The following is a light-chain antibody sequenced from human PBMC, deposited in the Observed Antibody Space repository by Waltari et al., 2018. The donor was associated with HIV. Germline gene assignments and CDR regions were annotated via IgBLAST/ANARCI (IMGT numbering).Light chain of an antibody. V-gene: IGLV3-21*02. CDR2: DDS. CDR3: RVWDSSSDHVV. Sequence: SYVLTQPPSVSVAPGQTARITCGGNNIGSKSVHWYQQKPGQAPVLVVYDDSDRPSGIPDRFSGPKSGNTATLTISRVEAGDEADYYCRVWDSSSDHVVFGGGTKLAVL. J-gene: IGLJ2*01. CDR1: NIGSKS.